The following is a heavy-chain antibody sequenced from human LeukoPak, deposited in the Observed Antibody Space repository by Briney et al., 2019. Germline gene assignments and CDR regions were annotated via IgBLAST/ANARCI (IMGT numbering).Heavy chain of an antibody. CDR1: GFTFSRYW. CDR3: ARDLMGAPGY. CDR2: INTDGSST. J-gene: IGHJ4*02. Sequence: QPGGSLRLSCAASGFTFSRYWMHWVRQAPGEGLVWVSRINTDGSSTNYADSVKGRFTISRDNAKNTLYLQMNSLRAEDTAVYYCARDLMGAPGYWGQGTLVTVSS. D-gene: IGHD1-26*01. V-gene: IGHV3-74*01.